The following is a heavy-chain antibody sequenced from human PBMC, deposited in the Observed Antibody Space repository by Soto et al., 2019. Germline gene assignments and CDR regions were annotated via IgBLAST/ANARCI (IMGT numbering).Heavy chain of an antibody. CDR2: IYWDDSK. V-gene: IGHV2-5*02. D-gene: IGHD1-26*01. CDR3: AHAGGGRSLY. CDR1: GFSLTTDRVG. Sequence: QITLKESGPTLVKPTQTLTLTCTFSGFSLTTDRVGVGWIRQPPGEALEWLAVIYWDDSKTYRRSLESRLTISKDPSKTPVALTMTVVACLDTATYYCAHAGGGRSLYWGQGTLVTVSS. J-gene: IGHJ4*02.